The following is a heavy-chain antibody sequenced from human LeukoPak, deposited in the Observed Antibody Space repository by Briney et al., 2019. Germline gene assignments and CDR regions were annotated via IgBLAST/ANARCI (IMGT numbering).Heavy chain of an antibody. CDR2: IYYSGST. CDR3: ARGLLAAAGTGY. J-gene: IGHJ4*02. D-gene: IGHD6-13*01. CDR1: GGSISNYY. V-gene: IGHV4-59*12. Sequence: SETLSLTCTVSGGSISNYYWSWIRQAPGKGLEWIGYIYYSGSTNYNPSLKSRVTISVDTSKNQFSLKLSSVTAADTAVYYCARGLLAAAGTGYWGQGTLVTVSS.